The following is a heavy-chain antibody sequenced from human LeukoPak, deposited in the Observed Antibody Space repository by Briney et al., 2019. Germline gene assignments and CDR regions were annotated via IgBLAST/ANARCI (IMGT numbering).Heavy chain of an antibody. CDR3: ARSYCGGDCRFDY. J-gene: IGHJ4*02. CDR1: GYSISSGYY. CDR2: IYHSGST. D-gene: IGHD2-21*01. Sequence: PSETLSLTCAVSGYSISSGYYWGWIRQPPGKGLGWIGSIYHSGSTYYNPSLKSRVTISVDTSRNQFSLKLSSVTAADTAVYYCARSYCGGDCRFDYWGQGTLVTVSS. V-gene: IGHV4-38-2*01.